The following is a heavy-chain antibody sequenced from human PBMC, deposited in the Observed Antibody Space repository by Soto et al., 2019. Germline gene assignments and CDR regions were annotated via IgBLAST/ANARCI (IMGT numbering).Heavy chain of an antibody. CDR1: GYTFTGYY. Sequence: QVQLVQSGAEVKKPGASVKVSCKASGYTFTGYYMHWVRQAPGQGLEWMGWINPNSGGTNYAQKVQGRVTMTRDTSISTAYMELSRLRSDDTAVYYCARVIAAAVFDYWGQGTLVTVSS. J-gene: IGHJ4*02. CDR3: ARVIAAAVFDY. CDR2: INPNSGGT. V-gene: IGHV1-2*02. D-gene: IGHD6-13*01.